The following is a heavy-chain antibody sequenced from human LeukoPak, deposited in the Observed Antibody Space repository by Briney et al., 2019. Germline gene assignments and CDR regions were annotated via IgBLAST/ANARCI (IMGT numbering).Heavy chain of an antibody. CDR2: IYYSGST. J-gene: IGHJ6*03. V-gene: IGHV4-59*12. CDR3: ARVKDPGGYYYYYYMDV. D-gene: IGHD3-16*01. Sequence: SETLSLTCTVSGGSISTYFWSWIRQPPGKGLEWIGYIYYSGSTNYNPSLKSRVTISIDTSKNQFSLKVTSVTAADTAVYYCARVKDPGGYYYYYYMDVWGKGTTVIVSS. CDR1: GGSISTYF.